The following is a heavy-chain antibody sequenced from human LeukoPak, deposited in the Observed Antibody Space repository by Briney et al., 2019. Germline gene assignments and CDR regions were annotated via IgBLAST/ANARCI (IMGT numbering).Heavy chain of an antibody. CDR3: ARVRGPDGWFAP. CDR2: IYYSGNI. V-gene: IGHV4-39*01. Sequence: PSETLSLTCIVSGGSIDRNSYYWGWIRQPPGKGLEWIGSIYYSGNIYYNSSLKSRIAISVDTTKNLLALNLSSVTAADTAVYYCARVRGPDGWFAPWGQGTLVTV. J-gene: IGHJ5*02. CDR1: GGSIDRNSYY.